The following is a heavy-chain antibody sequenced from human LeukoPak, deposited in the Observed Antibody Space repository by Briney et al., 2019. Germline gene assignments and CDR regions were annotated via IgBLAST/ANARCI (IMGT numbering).Heavy chain of an antibody. CDR1: GFTFSSYA. D-gene: IGHD1-7*01. CDR2: IKQDGSDK. CDR3: ARERTSLFDY. Sequence: GGSLRLSCAASGFTFSSYAMSWVRQSPGKGLEWVANIKQDGSDKYYLDSVKGRFTISRDSAKNSLYLQMNSLRAEDTAVYYCARERTSLFDYWGQGTLVTVSS. V-gene: IGHV3-7*01. J-gene: IGHJ4*02.